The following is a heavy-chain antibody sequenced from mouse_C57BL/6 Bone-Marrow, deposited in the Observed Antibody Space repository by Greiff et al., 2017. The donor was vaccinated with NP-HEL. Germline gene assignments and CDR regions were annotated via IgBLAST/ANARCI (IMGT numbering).Heavy chain of an antibody. Sequence: VQLKQPGAELVKPGASVKLSCKASGYTFTSYWMHWVKQRPGQGLEWIGMIHPNSGSTTYNEKFKSKATLTVDKSSSTAYMQLSSLTSEDSAVYYREGGYGSSYWYFDVWGTGTTVTVSS. D-gene: IGHD1-1*01. CDR3: EGGYGSSYWYFDV. CDR1: GYTFTSYW. J-gene: IGHJ1*03. V-gene: IGHV1-64*01. CDR2: IHPNSGST.